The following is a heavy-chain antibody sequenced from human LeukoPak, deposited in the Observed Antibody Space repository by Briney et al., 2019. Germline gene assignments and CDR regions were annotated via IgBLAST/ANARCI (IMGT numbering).Heavy chain of an antibody. D-gene: IGHD2-2*01. V-gene: IGHV1-18*01. Sequence: ASVKVSCKASGYTFTSYGISWVRQAPGQGLERMGWISAYNGNTNYAQKLQGRVTMTTDTSTSTAYMELRSLRSDDTAVYYCARDGGLYCSSTSCYTPDFDYWGQGTLVTVSS. J-gene: IGHJ4*02. CDR1: GYTFTSYG. CDR3: ARDGGLYCSSTSCYTPDFDY. CDR2: ISAYNGNT.